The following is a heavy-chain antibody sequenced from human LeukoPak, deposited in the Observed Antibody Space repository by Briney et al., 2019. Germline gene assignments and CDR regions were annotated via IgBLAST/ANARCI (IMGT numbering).Heavy chain of an antibody. J-gene: IGHJ4*02. CDR2: IYWNGNT. Sequence: SGPTLVNPTQTLTLTCTFSGFSFSGFSFSSSGLSVGWIRQPPGKALEWLALIYWNGNTRYNPSLRTTVTITRATSKNQVVLTMTNADPLDTATYYCAHGRGFGTGGYFDYWGQGTLVTVSS. CDR3: AHGRGFGTGGYFDY. V-gene: IGHV2-5*01. D-gene: IGHD3-10*01. CDR1: GFSFSSSGLS.